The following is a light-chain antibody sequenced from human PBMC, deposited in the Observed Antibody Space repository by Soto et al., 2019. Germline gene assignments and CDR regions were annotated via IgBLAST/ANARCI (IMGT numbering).Light chain of an antibody. CDR1: QSVNNF. V-gene: IGKV3-11*01. Sequence: EIVLTQSPATLSLSPGDRATLSCRASQSVNNFLAWYQQKPGQTPRLLIYDASKRATGIPGRFSGSGSGTDFTLTISSLEPEDFAVYYCQHRSNSPPALSFGGGTKVDIK. CDR3: QHRSNSPPALS. J-gene: IGKJ4*01. CDR2: DAS.